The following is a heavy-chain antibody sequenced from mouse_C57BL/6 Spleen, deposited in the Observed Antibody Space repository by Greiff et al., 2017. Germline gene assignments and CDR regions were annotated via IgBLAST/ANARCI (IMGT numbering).Heavy chain of an antibody. CDR1: GYAFSSYW. D-gene: IGHD1-1*01. CDR2: IYPGDGDT. CDR3: AKTLPSTGGAMDY. J-gene: IGHJ4*01. Sequence: VKLQQSGAELVKPGASVKISCKASGYAFSSYWMNWVKQRPGKGLEWIGQIYPGDGDTNYNGKFKGKATLTADKSSSTAYMQRSSLTSEDSAVYFCAKTLPSTGGAMDYWGQGTSVTVSS. V-gene: IGHV1-80*01.